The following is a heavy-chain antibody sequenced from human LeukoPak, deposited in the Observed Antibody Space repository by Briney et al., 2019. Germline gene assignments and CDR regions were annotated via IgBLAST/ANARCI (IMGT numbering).Heavy chain of an antibody. CDR2: IYYSGST. V-gene: IGHV4-59*01. CDR1: GGSISSNY. Sequence: SETLSLTCTVSGGSISSNYWSWLRQTPGKGLEWIGYIYYSGSTNYNPSLKSRVTISVDTSKNQFSLKLSAVTAADTAVYYCARDSSGGSTFDYWGQGTLVTVSS. D-gene: IGHD3-10*01. CDR3: ARDSSGGSTFDY. J-gene: IGHJ4*02.